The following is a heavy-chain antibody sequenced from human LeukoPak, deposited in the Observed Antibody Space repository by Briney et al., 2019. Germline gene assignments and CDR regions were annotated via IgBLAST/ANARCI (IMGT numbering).Heavy chain of an antibody. V-gene: IGHV3-21*01. Sequence: GGSLRLSCAASGFTFSIYGMNGFRQAPGKGLEWVSSISSSSSYIYYADSVKGRFTISRDNAKNSLYLQMYSLRAEDTAVYYCARLGSGGYDYWGQGTLVTVSS. J-gene: IGHJ4*02. CDR1: GFTFSIYG. CDR2: ISSSSSYI. D-gene: IGHD2-15*01. CDR3: ARLGSGGYDY.